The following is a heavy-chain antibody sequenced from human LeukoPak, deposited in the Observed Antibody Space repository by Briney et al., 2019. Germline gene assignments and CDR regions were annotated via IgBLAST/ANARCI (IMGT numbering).Heavy chain of an antibody. CDR1: GYTFTRYG. CDR2: ISAYNGNT. Sequence: GASVKVSCKASGYTFTRYGISWVRQAPGQGLEWMGWISAYNGNTNYAQKLQGRVTMTTDTSTSTAYMELRSLRSDDTAVYYCATAPMDTAMVHNDFDYSGQGTLVTVSS. V-gene: IGHV1-18*01. CDR3: ATAPMDTAMVHNDFDY. J-gene: IGHJ4*02. D-gene: IGHD5-18*01.